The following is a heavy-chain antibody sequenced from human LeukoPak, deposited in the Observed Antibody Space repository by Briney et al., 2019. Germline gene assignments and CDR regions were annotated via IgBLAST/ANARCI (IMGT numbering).Heavy chain of an antibody. CDR1: GGSFSGYY. V-gene: IGHV4-34*01. Sequence: SETLSLTCAVYGGSFSGYYWSWIRQPPGKGLEWIGEINHSGSTNYNPSLKSGVTISVDTSKNQFSLKLSSVTAADTAVYYCARLMRGGFRSYYYYYYMDVWGKGTTVTVSS. CDR3: ARLMRGGFRSYYYYYYMDV. CDR2: INHSGST. D-gene: IGHD2-8*01. J-gene: IGHJ6*03.